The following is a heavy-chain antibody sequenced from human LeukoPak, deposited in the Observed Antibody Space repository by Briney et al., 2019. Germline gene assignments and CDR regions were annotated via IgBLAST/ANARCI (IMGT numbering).Heavy chain of an antibody. J-gene: IGHJ5*01. CDR3: ARVILGSLTPRFDS. D-gene: IGHD3-16*01. Sequence: GGSLRLSCAASGFTFRSFWMSWVRQAPGKGLEWVAHIKQGGSERYYVDSVKGRFTISRDNSKNSLYLEMNSLRAEDTAVYYCARVILGSLTPRFDSWGQGTLVTVSS. CDR1: GFTFRSFW. V-gene: IGHV3-7*01. CDR2: IKQGGSER.